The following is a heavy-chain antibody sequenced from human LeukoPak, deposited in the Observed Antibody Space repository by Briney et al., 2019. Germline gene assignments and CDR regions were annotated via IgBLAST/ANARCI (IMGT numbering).Heavy chain of an antibody. D-gene: IGHD3-22*01. Sequence: GGSLRLSCAASGFTFSDYSMNWVRQAPGKGLEWVSSISGSGGSTGYADSVKGRFTISRDNAKNSLYLQMNSLRAEDTALYYCARELRGYYDSSGPFDYWGQGTLVTVSS. J-gene: IGHJ4*02. CDR3: ARELRGYYDSSGPFDY. CDR1: GFTFSDYS. V-gene: IGHV3-20*04. CDR2: ISGSGGST.